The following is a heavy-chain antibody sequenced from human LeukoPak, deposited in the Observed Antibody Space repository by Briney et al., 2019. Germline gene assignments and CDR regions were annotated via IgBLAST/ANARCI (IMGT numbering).Heavy chain of an antibody. CDR1: GGSISSGGYY. CDR2: IYYSGST. Sequence: RTSQTLSLTCTVSGGSISSGGYYWSWIRQHPGKGLEWIGYIYYSGSTYYNPSLKSRVTISVDTSKNQFSLKLSSVTAADTAVYYCARDTYDSSGYSPLVGLWGRGTLVTVSP. J-gene: IGHJ2*01. D-gene: IGHD3-22*01. V-gene: IGHV4-31*03. CDR3: ARDTYDSSGYSPLVGL.